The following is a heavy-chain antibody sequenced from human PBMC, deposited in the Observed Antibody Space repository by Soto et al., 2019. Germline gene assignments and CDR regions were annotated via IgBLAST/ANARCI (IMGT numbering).Heavy chain of an antibody. CDR2: INAGNGNT. CDR1: GYTFTSYA. D-gene: IGHD5-18*01. J-gene: IGHJ4*02. V-gene: IGHV1-3*01. Sequence: GASVKVSCKASGYTFTSYAMHWVRQAPGQRLEWMGWINAGNGNTKYSQKFQGRVTITRDTSASTAYMELSSLRSEDTAVYYCARPGGYSYGLYFDYWGQGTLVTVSS. CDR3: ARPGGYSYGLYFDY.